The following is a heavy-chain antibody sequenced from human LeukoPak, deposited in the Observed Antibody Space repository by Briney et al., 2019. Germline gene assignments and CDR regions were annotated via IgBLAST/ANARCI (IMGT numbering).Heavy chain of an antibody. V-gene: IGHV3-48*01. Sequence: GGSLRLSCAASGFTFVGYGMNWVRQAPGKGLEWVSYISSSSSTIYYADSVKGRFTLSRDNAKNSLYLQMNSLRAEDTAVYFCARSKPTDYYYNGMDVWGQGTTVTVSS. CDR3: ARSKPTDYYYNGMDV. CDR1: GFTFVGYG. J-gene: IGHJ6*02. CDR2: ISSSSSTI. D-gene: IGHD1-14*01.